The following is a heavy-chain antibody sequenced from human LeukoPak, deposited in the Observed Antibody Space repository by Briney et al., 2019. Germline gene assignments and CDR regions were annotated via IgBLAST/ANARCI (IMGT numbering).Heavy chain of an antibody. CDR3: AIRDGGHFDY. V-gene: IGHV3-30*03. Sequence: GGSLRLSCAASGFTFSSYDMHWVRQAPGKGLEWVAVISYDGSNKYYADSVKGRFTISRDNSKNTLYLQMNSLRAEDTAVYYCAIRDGGHFDYWGQGTLVTVSS. D-gene: IGHD3-16*01. J-gene: IGHJ4*02. CDR2: ISYDGSNK. CDR1: GFTFSSYD.